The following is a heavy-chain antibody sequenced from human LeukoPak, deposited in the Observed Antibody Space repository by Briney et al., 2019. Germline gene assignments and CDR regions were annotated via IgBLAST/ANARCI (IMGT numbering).Heavy chain of an antibody. CDR2: INRNGESI. CDR3: ARGPGSSGFRIFPADAFDI. V-gene: IGHV3-48*03. D-gene: IGHD6-19*01. CDR1: GFSFSSYG. Sequence: GGSLRLSCAASGFSFSSYGMEWVRQAPGKGLEWVSYINRNGESIYYADSVKGRFTISRDNAKNSLYLQMSSLRAEDTAVYYCARGPGSSGFRIFPADAFDIWGQGTMVTVSS. J-gene: IGHJ3*02.